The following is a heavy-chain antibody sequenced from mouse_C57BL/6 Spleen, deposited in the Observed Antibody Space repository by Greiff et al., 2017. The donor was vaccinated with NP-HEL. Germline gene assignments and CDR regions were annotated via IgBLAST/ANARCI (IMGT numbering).Heavy chain of an antibody. CDR1: GYTFTSYW. Sequence: QVQLQQPGAELVKPGASVKVSCKASGYTFTSYWMHWVKQRPGQGLEWIGRIRPSDSDTNYNQKFKGKATLTVDKSSSTAYMQLSSLTSEDSAVYYCAIPLYGNIFAYWGQGTLVTVSA. J-gene: IGHJ3*01. CDR2: IRPSDSDT. CDR3: AIPLYGNIFAY. V-gene: IGHV1-74*01. D-gene: IGHD1-1*01.